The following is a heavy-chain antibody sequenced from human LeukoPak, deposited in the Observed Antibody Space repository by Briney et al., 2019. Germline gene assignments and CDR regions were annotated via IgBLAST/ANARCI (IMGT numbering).Heavy chain of an antibody. CDR3: ARVPAAAGTTRFGRAHKNSWFDP. CDR2: ISSGGSTI. Sequence: GGSLRLSCAVSGFTFSDYYMSWIRQAPGKGLEWVSYISSGGSTISHADSVKGRFTISRDNAENSLYLQMNSLRAEDTAVYYCARVPAAAGTTRFGRAHKNSWFDPWGQGTLVTVSS. J-gene: IGHJ5*02. V-gene: IGHV3-11*01. D-gene: IGHD6-13*01. CDR1: GFTFSDYY.